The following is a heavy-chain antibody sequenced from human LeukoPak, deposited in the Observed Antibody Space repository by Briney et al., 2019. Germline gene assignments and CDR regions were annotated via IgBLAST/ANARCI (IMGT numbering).Heavy chain of an antibody. V-gene: IGHV5-51*01. CDR3: ASTPLYYYDSSGSFGYFDY. CDR2: IYPGDSDT. D-gene: IGHD3-22*01. J-gene: IGHJ4*02. Sequence: GESLKISCKGSGYSFSSYWIGWVSQMPGKGLEWMGIIYPGDSDTRYSPSFQGQVTISADKSISTAYLQWSSLKASDTAMYYCASTPLYYYDSSGSFGYFDYWGQGTLVTVSS. CDR1: GYSFSSYW.